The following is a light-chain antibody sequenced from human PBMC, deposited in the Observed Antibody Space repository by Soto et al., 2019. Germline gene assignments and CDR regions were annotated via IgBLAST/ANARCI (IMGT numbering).Light chain of an antibody. CDR3: SSYTSXSTHX. CDR2: DVS. CDR1: SSDVGAYNF. V-gene: IGLV2-14*03. J-gene: IGLJ1*01. Sequence: QSALTQPASVSGSPGQSITISCTGTSSDVGAYNFVSWYQQHPGKVPKLMIFDVSRRPSGVSDRFSGAKSGNTASLTISGLQAEDEGDYYCSSYTSXSTHXXXSGXKVTVL.